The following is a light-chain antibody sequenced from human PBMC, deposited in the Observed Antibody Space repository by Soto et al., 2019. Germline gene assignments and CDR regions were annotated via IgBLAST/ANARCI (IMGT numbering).Light chain of an antibody. CDR3: SSFTTSSTYV. Sequence: SALTQPPSVSGSPGQSGPISCTGTSSDVGSYNRVSWYQQPPGTAPKLMIYDVSNRPSGVPDRFSGSKSGNTASLTISGLQAEDEADYYCSSFTTSSTYVFGTGTKVTVL. CDR2: DVS. CDR1: SSDVGSYNR. V-gene: IGLV2-18*02. J-gene: IGLJ1*01.